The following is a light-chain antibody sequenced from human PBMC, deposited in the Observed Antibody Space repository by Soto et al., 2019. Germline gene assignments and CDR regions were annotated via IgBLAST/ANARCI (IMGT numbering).Light chain of an antibody. CDR3: QQYNSYPWT. V-gene: IGKV1-5*03. J-gene: IGKJ1*01. Sequence: IQMTQSPSTLSASVGDRLTITSRASKSISSWLAWYQQTPGKATKLLIYTASSLESGVPSRFSGSGSGKEFTLTISSLQPDDFATYYCQQYNSYPWTFGQGTKVDI. CDR1: KSISSW. CDR2: TAS.